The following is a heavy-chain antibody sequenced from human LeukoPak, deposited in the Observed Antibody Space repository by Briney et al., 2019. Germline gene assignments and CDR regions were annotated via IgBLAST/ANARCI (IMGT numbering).Heavy chain of an antibody. CDR2: ISGSGGNT. CDR3: AKRPRIAAAGTNFDY. V-gene: IGHV3-23*01. D-gene: IGHD6-13*01. CDR1: GFTFSNYA. J-gene: IGHJ4*02. Sequence: PGGSLRLSCAASGFTFSNYAMSWVRQAPGKGLEWVSAISGSGGNTYYADSVKGRCTITRDNSNNILYLQMNSLRAGDTAVYYCAKRPRIAAAGTNFDYWGQGTLLIVSS.